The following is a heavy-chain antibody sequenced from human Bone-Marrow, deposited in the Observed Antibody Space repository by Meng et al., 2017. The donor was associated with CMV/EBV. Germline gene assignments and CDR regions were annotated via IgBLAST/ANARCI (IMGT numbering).Heavy chain of an antibody. J-gene: IGHJ4*02. D-gene: IGHD3-3*01. CDR1: GGSISSSSYY. Sequence: SETLSLTCTVSGGSISSSSYYWGWIRQPPGKGLEWIGSIYYSGSTYYNPSLKSRVTISVDTPKNQFSLKLSSVTAADTAVYYCARQGYDFWSGYYKPDSFDYWGQGNLVTVSS. V-gene: IGHV4-39*01. CDR2: IYYSGST. CDR3: ARQGYDFWSGYYKPDSFDY.